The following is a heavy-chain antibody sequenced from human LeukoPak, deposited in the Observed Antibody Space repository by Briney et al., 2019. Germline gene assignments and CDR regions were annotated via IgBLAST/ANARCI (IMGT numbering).Heavy chain of an antibody. V-gene: IGHV3-33*01. CDR3: VRGVGVSRFNYFDP. CDR2: IWYDASNK. Sequence: GGSLRLSCAASGFTFSSFDMHWVRQAPGKGLDWVAVIWYDASNKYYADSVKGRFTISRDNSKNTLFLQMNSLRDDDTAVYYCVRGVGVSRFNYFDPWGQGTLVIVSS. CDR1: GFTFSSFD. D-gene: IGHD6-13*01. J-gene: IGHJ5*02.